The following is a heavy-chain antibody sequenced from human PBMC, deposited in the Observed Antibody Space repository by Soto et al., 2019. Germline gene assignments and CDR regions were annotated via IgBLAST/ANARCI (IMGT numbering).Heavy chain of an antibody. Sequence: EVQLVTSGGGLVQPGGSLRLSCAASGFTFSSFWMHWVRQVPGKGLVWVSRINGDGSITTYADSVKGRFTISRDNAKNPHHLQMNSLRAEDTARYYCKRFILGSADYWGQGILFTVSS. CDR2: INGDGSIT. CDR1: GFTFSSFW. V-gene: IGHV3-74*01. J-gene: IGHJ4*02. D-gene: IGHD2-15*01. CDR3: KRFILGSADY.